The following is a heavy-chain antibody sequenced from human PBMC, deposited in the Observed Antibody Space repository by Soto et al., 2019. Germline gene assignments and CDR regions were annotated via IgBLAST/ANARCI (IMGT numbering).Heavy chain of an antibody. CDR1: GFTFSSYA. Sequence: EVQLLESGGGLVQPGGSLRLSCAASGFTFSSYAMSWVRQAPGKGLEWVSAISGSGGSTYYADSVKGRFTISRDNSKNTLYLQINSLRAEDTAVYYCAKDHGYCSSTSCYEVGWFDPWGQGTLVTVSS. J-gene: IGHJ5*02. CDR3: AKDHGYCSSTSCYEVGWFDP. D-gene: IGHD2-2*01. CDR2: ISGSGGST. V-gene: IGHV3-23*01.